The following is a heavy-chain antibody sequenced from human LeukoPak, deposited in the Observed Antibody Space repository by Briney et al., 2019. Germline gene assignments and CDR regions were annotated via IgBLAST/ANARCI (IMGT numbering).Heavy chain of an antibody. D-gene: IGHD3-16*01. J-gene: IGHJ6*02. V-gene: IGHV3-30*03. CDR1: GFTFSSYG. CDR3: ARELRKYYYYYYGMDV. Sequence: PGGSLRLSCAASGFTFSSYGMHWVRQAPGKGLEWVAVISYDGSNKYYADSVKGRFTISRDNSKNTLYLQMNSLRSDDTAVYYCARELRKYYYYYYGMDVWGQGTTVTVSS. CDR2: ISYDGSNK.